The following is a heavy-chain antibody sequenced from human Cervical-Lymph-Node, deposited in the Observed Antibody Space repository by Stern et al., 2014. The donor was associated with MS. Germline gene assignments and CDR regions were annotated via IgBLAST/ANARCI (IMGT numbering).Heavy chain of an antibody. D-gene: IGHD4-17*01. CDR1: GCTLSDYG. CDR3: ARDGDSSMLGLDV. V-gene: IGHV1-69*01. Sequence: QVQLVQSGAEVKKPGSSVKVSCKASGCTLSDYGISWVRQAPGQGLEWMGGIIPMFGTANYAQKFQGTVTITTDDSTNKAYMDLSSLTSDDTAVYYCARDGDSSMLGLDVWGQGSTVTVSS. CDR2: IIPMFGTA. J-gene: IGHJ6*02.